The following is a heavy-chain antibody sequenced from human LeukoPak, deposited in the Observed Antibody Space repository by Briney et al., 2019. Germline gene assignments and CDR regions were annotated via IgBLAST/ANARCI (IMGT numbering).Heavy chain of an antibody. D-gene: IGHD3-10*01. Sequence: GGSLRLSCAASGFTFDDYAMHWVRQAPGKGLEWVSGISWNSGSIGYADSVKGRFTISRDNAKNSLYLQMNSLRAEDTALYYCAKDVYYGSGSYNYMDVWGKGTTVTISS. CDR1: GFTFDDYA. V-gene: IGHV3-9*01. CDR3: AKDVYYGSGSYNYMDV. J-gene: IGHJ6*03. CDR2: ISWNSGSI.